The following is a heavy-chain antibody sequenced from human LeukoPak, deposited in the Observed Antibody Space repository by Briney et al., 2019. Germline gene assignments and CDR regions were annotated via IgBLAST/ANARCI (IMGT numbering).Heavy chain of an antibody. D-gene: IGHD5-12*01. CDR3: ARDSRYSGYVGVY. V-gene: IGHV1-18*01. J-gene: IGHJ4*02. CDR1: GHMYTSNG. CDR2: ISAHNGNT. Sequence: GASVKVSCKASGHMYTSNGISWVRQAPGQGLEWMGWISAHNGNTNYAQKFQGRVTMTTDTSTSSAYMELSSLRSEDTAVYYCARDSRYSGYVGVYWGQGTLVTVSS.